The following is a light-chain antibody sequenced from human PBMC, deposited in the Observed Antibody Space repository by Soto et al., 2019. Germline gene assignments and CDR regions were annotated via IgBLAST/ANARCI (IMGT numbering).Light chain of an antibody. CDR2: GVT. Sequence: QSVLTQPASVSGSPGQSITISCTGSNSDIGGYNSVSWYQQHPGKAPKLLIFGVTNRPSGVSDRFSGSKSGNTASLTISALQAEDEADYYCSSYTSSSTQVFGTGTKLTVL. V-gene: IGLV2-14*01. CDR3: SSYTSSSTQV. J-gene: IGLJ1*01. CDR1: NSDIGGYNS.